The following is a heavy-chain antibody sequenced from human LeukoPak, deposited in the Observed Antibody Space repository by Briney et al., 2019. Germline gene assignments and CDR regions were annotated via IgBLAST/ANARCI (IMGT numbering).Heavy chain of an antibody. CDR3: AATLTISHFPFDY. J-gene: IGHJ4*02. CDR1: GVSASSGNYY. V-gene: IGHV4-30-2*01. Sequence: AQTLSLTCSVSGVSASSGNYYWSWIRQPSGKGLEWIGYIHHSGGTYYNPSLNSRVTIALDRPKSQFSLKLSSVTAADTAVYYCAATLTISHFPFDYWGQGALVTVSS. CDR2: IHHSGGT. D-gene: IGHD2-2*01.